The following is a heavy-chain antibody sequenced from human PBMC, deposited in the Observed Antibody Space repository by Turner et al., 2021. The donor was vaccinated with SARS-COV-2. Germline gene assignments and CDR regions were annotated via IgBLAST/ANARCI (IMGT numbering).Heavy chain of an antibody. Sequence: EVQLVESGGGLIQPGGSLRLSCAAPGLTVSSNYMSWVRQVPGKGLEWVSVIYSGGSTYYADSVKGRFTISRDNSKNTLYLQMNSLRAEDTAVYYCARDRRVWFGELLYGLDVWGQGTTVTVSS. CDR3: ARDRRVWFGELLYGLDV. J-gene: IGHJ6*02. D-gene: IGHD3-10*01. CDR1: GLTVSSNY. V-gene: IGHV3-53*01. CDR2: IYSGGST.